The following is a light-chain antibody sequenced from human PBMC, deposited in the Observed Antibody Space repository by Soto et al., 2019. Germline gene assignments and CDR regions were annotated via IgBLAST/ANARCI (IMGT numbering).Light chain of an antibody. CDR1: QSVSSY. CDR2: DAS. CDR3: QKGTNGLLP. Sequence: EIVLTQSPATLSLSPGERATLSCRASQSVSSYLAWYQQKPGQAPRLLIYDASNRATGIPARFSGSGSGTDFPPPISSLELEVFAVYYCQKGTNGLLPFGGGTRVETK. V-gene: IGKV3-11*01. J-gene: IGKJ4*01.